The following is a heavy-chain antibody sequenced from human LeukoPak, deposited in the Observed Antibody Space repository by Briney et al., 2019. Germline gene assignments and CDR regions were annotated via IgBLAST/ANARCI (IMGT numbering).Heavy chain of an antibody. V-gene: IGHV1-69*04. CDR3: ARDYDSSGYLGY. J-gene: IGHJ4*02. CDR1: GGTFSSYA. Sequence: SVKVSCKASGGTFSSYAISWVRQAPGQGLEWMGRIIPILGIANYAQKFQGRVTITADKSTSTAYMELSSLRSEDTAVYYCARDYDSSGYLGYWGQGTMVTVSS. D-gene: IGHD3-22*01. CDR2: IIPILGIA.